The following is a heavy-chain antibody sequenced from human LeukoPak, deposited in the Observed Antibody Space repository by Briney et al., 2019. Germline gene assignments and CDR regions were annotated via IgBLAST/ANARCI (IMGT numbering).Heavy chain of an antibody. D-gene: IGHD6-13*01. J-gene: IGHJ5*02. CDR3: ARAGSSWYSWFDP. Sequence: SETLSLTCTVSGGSISSSSYYWGWIRQPPGKGLEWIGSIYYSGSTYYNPSLKSRVTISVDTSKNQFSLKLSSVTAADTAVYYCARAGSSWYSWFDPWGQGTLVTVSS. CDR1: GGSISSSSYY. CDR2: IYYSGST. V-gene: IGHV4-39*07.